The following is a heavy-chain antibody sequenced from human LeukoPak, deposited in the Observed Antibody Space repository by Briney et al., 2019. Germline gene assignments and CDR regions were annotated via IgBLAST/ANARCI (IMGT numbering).Heavy chain of an antibody. J-gene: IGHJ5*02. Sequence: PGGSLRLSCAASGFIFSGYYMSWIRQAPGKGLEWVSFISSSATTIYYADSVKGRFTISRDNAKNSLYLQMNSLRAEDTAVYYCARDRLKQRIVATITWFDPWGQGTLVTVSS. CDR3: ARDRLKQRIVATITWFDP. CDR1: GFIFSGYY. CDR2: ISSSATTI. V-gene: IGHV3-11*01. D-gene: IGHD5-12*01.